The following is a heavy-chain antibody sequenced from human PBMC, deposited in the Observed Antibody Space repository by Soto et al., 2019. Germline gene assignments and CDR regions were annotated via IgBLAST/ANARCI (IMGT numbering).Heavy chain of an antibody. Sequence: GESLKISCKGSGYTFTSYWIGWVRQMPGEGLEWMGVIYPSDSDIRYSPSFQGKVTISADKSITTAYLQWSSLKAADTAMYYCVKGGTSSGRFSDYGGQGPLVTVS. D-gene: IGHD2-15*01. CDR3: VKGGTSSGRFSDY. V-gene: IGHV5-51*01. CDR1: GYTFTSYW. J-gene: IGHJ4*02. CDR2: IYPSDSDI.